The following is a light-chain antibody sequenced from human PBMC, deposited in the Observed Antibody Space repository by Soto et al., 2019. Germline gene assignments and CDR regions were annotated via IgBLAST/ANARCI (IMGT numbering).Light chain of an antibody. CDR2: DVS. CDR1: SRDVGGYNS. Sequence: QSVLTQPASVSGSPGLSIAISCTGTSRDVGGYNSVSWYQQQPGKVPKLMIYDVSNRPSGVSNRFSGSKSGNTASLTISGLQAEDEGDYYSSSYTTGGSYVFATGTKVTVL. J-gene: IGLJ1*01. CDR3: SSYTTGGSYV. V-gene: IGLV2-14*01.